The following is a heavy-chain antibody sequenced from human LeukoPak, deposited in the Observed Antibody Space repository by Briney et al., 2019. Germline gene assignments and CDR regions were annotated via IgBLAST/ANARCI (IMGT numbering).Heavy chain of an antibody. CDR1: GGSISSGGYS. CDR2: IYHSGST. CDR3: ARTSIAARRANAFDI. J-gene: IGHJ3*02. V-gene: IGHV4-30-2*01. Sequence: PSQTLSLTCAVSGGSISSGGYSWSWIRQPPGTGLEWIGYIYHSGSTYYNPSLKSRVTISVDRSKNQFSLKLSSVTAADTAVYYCARTSIAARRANAFDIWGQGTMVTVSS. D-gene: IGHD6-6*01.